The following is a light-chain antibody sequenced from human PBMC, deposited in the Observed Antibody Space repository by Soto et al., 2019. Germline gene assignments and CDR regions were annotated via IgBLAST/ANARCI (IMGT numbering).Light chain of an antibody. Sequence: DIQMTQSPSTLSASVGDRVTITCRASQSISSWLTWYQQKAGQAPKLLIYKASIGESGIPSRFSGSGSGTEFTLTISSLQPDDSATYYCQPYSYCATCGQGTSVEVK. J-gene: IGKJ1*01. V-gene: IGKV1-5*03. CDR2: KAS. CDR3: QPYSYCAT. CDR1: QSISSW.